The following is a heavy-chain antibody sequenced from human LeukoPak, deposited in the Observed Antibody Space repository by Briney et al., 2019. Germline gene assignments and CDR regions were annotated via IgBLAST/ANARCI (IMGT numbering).Heavy chain of an antibody. CDR1: GGTFSSYA. J-gene: IGHJ3*02. V-gene: IGHV1-69*04. Sequence: GASVKVSCKASGGTFSSYAISWVRQAPGQGLEWMGRIIPILGIANYAQKFQGRVTITGDKSTSTAYMELSSLRSEDTAVYYCARDSGGNSRYDAFDIWGQGTMVTVSS. CDR2: IIPILGIA. D-gene: IGHD4-23*01. CDR3: ARDSGGNSRYDAFDI.